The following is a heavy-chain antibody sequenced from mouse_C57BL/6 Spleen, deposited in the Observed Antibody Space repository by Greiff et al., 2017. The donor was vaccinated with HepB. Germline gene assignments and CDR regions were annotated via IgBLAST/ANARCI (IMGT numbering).Heavy chain of an antibody. CDR3: ARSEGSTMVTRYFDV. J-gene: IGHJ1*03. Sequence: VQLQQSGAELVRPGASVKLSCTASGFNIKDDYMHWVKQRTEQGLEWIGRIDPEDGETKYAPKFQGKATITADTSSNTAYLQLSSLTSEDTAVYYCARSEGSTMVTRYFDVWGTGTTVTVSS. CDR2: IDPEDGET. D-gene: IGHD2-2*01. CDR1: GFNIKDDY. V-gene: IGHV14-2*01.